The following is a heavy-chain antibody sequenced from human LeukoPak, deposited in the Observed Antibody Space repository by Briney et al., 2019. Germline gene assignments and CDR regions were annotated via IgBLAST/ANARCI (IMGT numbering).Heavy chain of an antibody. Sequence: PSETLSLTCAVYGGSFSGYYWSWIRQPPGKGLEWIGEINHSGSTNYNPSLKSRVTISVDTSKNQFSLKLSSVTVADTAVYYCASTVPFDYWGQGTLVTVSS. CDR2: INHSGST. CDR1: GGSFSGYY. CDR3: ASTVPFDY. J-gene: IGHJ4*02. D-gene: IGHD4-17*01. V-gene: IGHV4-34*01.